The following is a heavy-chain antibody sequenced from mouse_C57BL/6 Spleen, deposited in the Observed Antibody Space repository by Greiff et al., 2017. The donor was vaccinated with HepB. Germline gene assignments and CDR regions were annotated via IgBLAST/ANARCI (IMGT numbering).Heavy chain of an antibody. Sequence: QVQLQPSGPELVKPGASVKLSCKASGYTFTSYDINLVKQRPGHGLEWIGWIYPRDGRTKYTEKFKSKATLTEDTSSSTAYMELHSLTAEDSAVYFDARIGIDDYFVYWGQGTTLTVSS. CDR2: IYPRDGRT. CDR3: ARIGIDDYFVY. D-gene: IGHD2-14*01. J-gene: IGHJ2*01. V-gene: IGHV1-85*01. CDR1: GYTFTSYD.